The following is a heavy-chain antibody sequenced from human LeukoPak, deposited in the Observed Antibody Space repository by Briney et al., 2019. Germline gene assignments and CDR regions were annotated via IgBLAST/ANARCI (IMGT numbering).Heavy chain of an antibody. CDR1: GFTFSSYG. V-gene: IGHV3-30*02. CDR2: IRYDGSNK. D-gene: IGHD3-22*01. Sequence: GGSLRLSCAASGFTFSSYGMHWVRQAPGKGLEWVAFIRYDGSNKYYADSVKGRFTISRDNAKNSLYLQMNSLRAEDTAVYYCARNFHRRLYDSSGYYPYWGQGTLVTVSS. J-gene: IGHJ4*02. CDR3: ARNFHRRLYDSSGYYPY.